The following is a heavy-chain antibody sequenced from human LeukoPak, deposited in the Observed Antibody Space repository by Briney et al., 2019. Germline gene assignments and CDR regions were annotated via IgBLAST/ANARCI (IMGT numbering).Heavy chain of an antibody. CDR1: GDSFSGPNYH. J-gene: IGHJ5*02. CDR3: AREFEEGQLSTILGVVIMVWFDH. Sequence: SETLSFTCSVAGDSFSGPNYHWGWIRQPPGKGLEWIGSVTHSGGTSYFPSLKSRVTISIDTSKSQFYLSMTCLTAADTATYYCAREFEEGQLSTILGVVIMVWFDHWGQGTLVSVSS. CDR2: VTHSGGT. D-gene: IGHD3-3*01. V-gene: IGHV4-39*07.